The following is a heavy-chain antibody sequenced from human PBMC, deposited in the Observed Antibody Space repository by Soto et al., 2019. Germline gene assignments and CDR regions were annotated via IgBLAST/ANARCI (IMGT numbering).Heavy chain of an antibody. J-gene: IGHJ6*02. CDR2: IYHSGST. V-gene: IGHV4-38-2*02. CDR3: ARDGITMVRGGNGMDV. CDR1: GYSISSGYY. Sequence: LSLTCAVSGYSISSGYYWGWIRQPPGKGLEWIGSIYHSGSTYYNPSLKSRVTISVDTSKNQFSLKLSSVTAADTAVYYCARDGITMVRGGNGMDVWGQGTTVTVSS. D-gene: IGHD3-10*01.